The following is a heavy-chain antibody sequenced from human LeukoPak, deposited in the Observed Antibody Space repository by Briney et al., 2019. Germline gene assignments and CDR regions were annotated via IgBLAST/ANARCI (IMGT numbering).Heavy chain of an antibody. D-gene: IGHD1-14*01. Sequence: GGSLRLSCTASGFIFDTHTLTWVRQAPGKGLEWVASISGSGDSTNYGDSVKGRFTISRDNFKRTVHLEMSNLRADDTAMYYCVRRAAVRGMDFWGLGTTVIVSS. J-gene: IGHJ6*02. CDR3: VRRAAVRGMDF. V-gene: IGHV3-23*01. CDR1: GFIFDTHT. CDR2: ISGSGDST.